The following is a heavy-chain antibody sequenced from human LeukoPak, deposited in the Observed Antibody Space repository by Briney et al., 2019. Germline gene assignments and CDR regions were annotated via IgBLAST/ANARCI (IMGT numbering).Heavy chain of an antibody. Sequence: PGGSLRLSCAASGFTFSVYGMHWVRQAPGKGPEWVAVIWNDGSNKYYADSVKGRFTISRDNSKNTLYLQMNSLRADDTAVYSCARASGPFDYWGHGTLVTVSS. J-gene: IGHJ4*01. V-gene: IGHV3-33*01. D-gene: IGHD3-10*01. CDR1: GFTFSVYG. CDR3: ARASGPFDY. CDR2: IWNDGSNK.